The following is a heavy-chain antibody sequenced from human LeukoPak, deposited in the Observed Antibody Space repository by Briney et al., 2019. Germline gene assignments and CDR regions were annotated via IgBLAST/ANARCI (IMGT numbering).Heavy chain of an antibody. D-gene: IGHD2-2*01. V-gene: IGHV3-23*01. Sequence: GGSLRLSCGASGFTFSSYAMNWVRQAPGKGLEWVSGISGSGDNTYYADSVKGRFTISRDNSKNTLYLQMNSLRAEDTAIYYCAKVGKAAVMRAVFDYWGQGTLVTVSS. CDR2: ISGSGDNT. J-gene: IGHJ4*02. CDR1: GFTFSSYA. CDR3: AKVGKAAVMRAVFDY.